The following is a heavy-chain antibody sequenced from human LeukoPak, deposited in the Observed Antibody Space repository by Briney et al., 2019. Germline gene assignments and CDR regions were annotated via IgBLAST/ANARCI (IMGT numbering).Heavy chain of an antibody. Sequence: GSSVKVSCKASGGTFSSYAISWVRQAPGQGLEWMGWINGYSGNTKYAQKLQGRVTMTTDTSTNTGYMELRNLRSDDTAVYYCARDSWVVVVPAFSAFDIWGQGTMVTVSS. D-gene: IGHD2-2*01. CDR3: ARDSWVVVVPAFSAFDI. V-gene: IGHV1-18*01. CDR2: INGYSGNT. CDR1: GGTFSSYA. J-gene: IGHJ3*02.